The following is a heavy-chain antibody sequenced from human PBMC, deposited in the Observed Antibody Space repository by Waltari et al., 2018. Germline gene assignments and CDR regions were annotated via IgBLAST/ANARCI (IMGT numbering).Heavy chain of an antibody. CDR3: AKGGEYDFWSGPGY. V-gene: IGHV3-23*03. Sequence: EVQLLESGGDLVQPGGSLRLSCAASGFTFSNYAMSWVRQAPGKGLEWVSIIYSGAITTYYADSVKGRFTSSRDNSKNALYLQMNSLRAEDTAVYYCAKGGEYDFWSGPGYWGQGTLVTVSS. CDR2: IYSGAITT. CDR1: GFTFSNYA. J-gene: IGHJ4*02. D-gene: IGHD3-3*01.